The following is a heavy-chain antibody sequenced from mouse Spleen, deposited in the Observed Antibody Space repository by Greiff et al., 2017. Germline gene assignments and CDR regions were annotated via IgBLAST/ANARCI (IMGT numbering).Heavy chain of an antibody. D-gene: IGHD1-2*01. J-gene: IGHJ2*01. CDR1: GFNIKDYY. CDR2: IDPENGDT. CDR3: ARSYYGYYY. Sequence: VQLQQSGAELVRSGASVKLSCTASGFNIKDYYMHWVKQRPEQGLEWIGWIDPENGDTEYAPKFQGKATMTADTSSNTAYLQLSSLTSEDTAVYYCARSYYGYYYWGQGTTLTVSS. V-gene: IGHV14-4*02.